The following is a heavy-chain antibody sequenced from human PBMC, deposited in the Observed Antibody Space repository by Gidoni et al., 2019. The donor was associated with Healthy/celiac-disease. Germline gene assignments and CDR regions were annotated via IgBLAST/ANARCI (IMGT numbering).Heavy chain of an antibody. V-gene: IGHV4-61*02. CDR1: GGSISSGRYY. CDR3: AIRIYAIDAFDI. CDR2: IYTSGST. J-gene: IGHJ3*02. Sequence: QVQLQESGPGLVKPSQTLSLTCTVSGGSISSGRYYWSWIRQPAGKGLEWIGRIYTSGSTNYNPSLKSRVTISVDTSKNQFSLKLSSVTAADTAVYYCAIRIYAIDAFDIWGQGTMVTVSS. D-gene: IGHD3-16*01.